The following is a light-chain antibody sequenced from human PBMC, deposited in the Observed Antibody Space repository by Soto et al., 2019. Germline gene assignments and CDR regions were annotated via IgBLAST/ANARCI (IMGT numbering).Light chain of an antibody. CDR1: SSNIGADFD. V-gene: IGLV1-40*02. Sequence: VTQPPSVSGAPGQRVTISCTGSSSNIGADFDVHWYQQLPGTAPKLLIYGDSNRPSGVPDRFSGSKSGTSASLAITGLQAEDEADYYCQSYDSGLTGHVFGTGTKRTVL. J-gene: IGLJ1*01. CDR3: QSYDSGLTGHV. CDR2: GDS.